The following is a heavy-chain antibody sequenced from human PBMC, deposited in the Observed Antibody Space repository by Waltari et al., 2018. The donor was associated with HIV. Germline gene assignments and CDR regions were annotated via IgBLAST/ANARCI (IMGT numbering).Heavy chain of an antibody. V-gene: IGHV3-7*01. CDR3: ARIGTFPHNYAIDF. J-gene: IGHJ6*02. D-gene: IGHD1-26*01. Sequence: EVQLTESGGGLVQSGGSLRLSGAASGFTFTNSWMSWVRQTPGKGLEWVAYIKDDGSEKYYMGSVKGRFTISRDNAKNSMFLQMNSLRAEDTAVYDCARIGTFPHNYAIDFWGQGTTVTVSS. CDR1: GFTFTNSW. CDR2: IKDDGSEK.